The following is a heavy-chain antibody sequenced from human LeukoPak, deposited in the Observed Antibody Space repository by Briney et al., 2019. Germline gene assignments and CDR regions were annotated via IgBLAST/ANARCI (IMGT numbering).Heavy chain of an antibody. CDR3: ATPPEGYYDFWSGYYNLGYIDY. V-gene: IGHV1-69*04. J-gene: IGHJ4*02. D-gene: IGHD3-3*01. CDR2: IIPILGIA. Sequence: ASVKVSCKASGGSFSSYAISWVRQAPGQGLEWVGRIIPILGIANYAQKFQGRVTITADKSTSTAYMELSSLRSEDTAVYYCATPPEGYYDFWSGYYNLGYIDYWGQGTLVTVSS. CDR1: GGSFSSYA.